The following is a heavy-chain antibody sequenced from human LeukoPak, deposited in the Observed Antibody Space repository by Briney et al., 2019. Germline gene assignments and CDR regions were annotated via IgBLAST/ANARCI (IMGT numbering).Heavy chain of an antibody. J-gene: IGHJ2*01. V-gene: IGHV4-38-2*02. CDR3: ARSEAAADKTNWYFDL. CDR1: GYSISSGYY. Sequence: SETLSLTCTVSGYSISSGYYWGWIRQPPGKGLEWIGSIYHSGSTYYNPSLKSRVTISVDTSKNQFSLKLSSVTAADTAVYYCARSEAAADKTNWYFDLWGRGTLVTVSS. D-gene: IGHD6-13*01. CDR2: IYHSGST.